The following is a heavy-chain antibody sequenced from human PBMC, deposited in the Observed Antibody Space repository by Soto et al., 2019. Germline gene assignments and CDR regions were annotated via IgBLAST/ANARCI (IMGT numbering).Heavy chain of an antibody. CDR1: GGSMSSYY. V-gene: IGHV4-4*07. CDR3: ARVKTVDYYGMGV. J-gene: IGHJ6*02. D-gene: IGHD1-1*01. CDR2: IHSSGST. Sequence: SETLSLTCTVSGGSMSSYYWSWIRQPAGKGLEWIGRIHSSGSTNYNPSLKSRVTMSVDTSNNQFSLKLASVTAADSAVYFCARVKTVDYYGMGVWGQGTTVTVSS.